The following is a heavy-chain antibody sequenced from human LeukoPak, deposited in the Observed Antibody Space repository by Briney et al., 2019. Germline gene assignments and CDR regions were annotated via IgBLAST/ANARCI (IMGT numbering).Heavy chain of an antibody. CDR2: ISSSSSYI. D-gene: IGHD1-26*01. V-gene: IGHV3-21*01. J-gene: IGHJ6*02. CDR1: GFTFSSYG. CDR3: ARARLPGWELLGANYYGMDV. Sequence: GGSLRLSCAASGFTFSSYGMHWVRQAPGKGLEWVSSISSSSSYIYYADSVKGRFTISRDNAKNSLYLQMNSLRAEDTAVYYYARARLPGWELLGANYYGMDVWGQGTTVTVSS.